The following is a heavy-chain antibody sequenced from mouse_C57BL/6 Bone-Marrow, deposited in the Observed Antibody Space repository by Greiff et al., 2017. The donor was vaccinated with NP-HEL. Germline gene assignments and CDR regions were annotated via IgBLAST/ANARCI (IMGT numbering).Heavy chain of an antibody. CDR1: GFNIKDDY. J-gene: IGHJ4*01. D-gene: IGHD1-1*01. V-gene: IGHV14-4*01. Sequence: VQLQQSGAELVRPGASVKLSCTASGFNIKDDYMHWVKQRPEQGLEWIGWIDPENGDTEYASKFQGKATITADTSSNTAYLQLSSLTSEDTAVYYCTTDTTVVDYYAMDYWGQGTSVTVSS. CDR2: IDPENGDT. CDR3: TTDTTVVDYYAMDY.